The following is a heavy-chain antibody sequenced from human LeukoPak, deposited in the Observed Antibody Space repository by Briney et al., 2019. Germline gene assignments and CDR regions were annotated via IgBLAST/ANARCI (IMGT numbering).Heavy chain of an antibody. CDR2: ISSSSSYI. CDR1: GFTFSSYS. V-gene: IGHV3-21*04. CDR3: AKDIVGATGYYFDY. Sequence: GGSLRLSCAASGFTFSSYSMNWVRQAPGKGLEWVSSISSSSSYIYYADSVKGRFTISRDNSKNTLYLQMNSLRAEDTAVYYCAKDIVGATGYYFDYWGQGTLVTVSS. D-gene: IGHD1-26*01. J-gene: IGHJ4*02.